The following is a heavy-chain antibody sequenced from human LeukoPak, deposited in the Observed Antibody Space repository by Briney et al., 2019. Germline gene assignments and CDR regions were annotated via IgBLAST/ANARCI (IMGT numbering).Heavy chain of an antibody. Sequence: GGSLRLSCAASGFSFSTYAMSWVRQAPGKGLEWVSAIGGSGDFTYYAEYVRGRFTISRDNSKKTLYLQMNSLRAEDTAVYYCAKADRGWGVITKDWGQGTLVTVSS. CDR2: IGGSGDFT. J-gene: IGHJ4*02. CDR3: AKADRGWGVITKD. V-gene: IGHV3-23*01. D-gene: IGHD3-10*01. CDR1: GFSFSTYA.